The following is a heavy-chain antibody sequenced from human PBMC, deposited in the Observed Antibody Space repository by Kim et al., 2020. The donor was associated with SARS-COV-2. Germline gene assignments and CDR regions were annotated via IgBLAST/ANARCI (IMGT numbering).Heavy chain of an antibody. J-gene: IGHJ6*01. CDR3: AREYCTNGVCNFYYYYG. V-gene: IGHV3-30*04. D-gene: IGHD2-8*01. Sequence: GGSLRLSCAASGFTFSSYAMHWVRQAPGKGLEWVAVISYDGSNKYYADSVKGRFTISRDNSKNTLYLQMNSLRAEDTAVYYCAREYCTNGVCNFYYYYG. CDR1: GFTFSSYA. CDR2: ISYDGSNK.